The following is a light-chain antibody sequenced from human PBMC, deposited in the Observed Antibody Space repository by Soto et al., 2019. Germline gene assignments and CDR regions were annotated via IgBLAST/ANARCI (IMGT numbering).Light chain of an antibody. Sequence: DIPMTQSPSSLSASVGDRVTITCRASQGIRNDLPWYQEKPGKAPKRLIYVASRLQSGVPSRFSGSGSGTEFTLTISSLQPEDSATYYCLQQNSYPLTFGGGTKVEIK. CDR2: VAS. CDR3: LQQNSYPLT. J-gene: IGKJ4*01. V-gene: IGKV1-17*01. CDR1: QGIRND.